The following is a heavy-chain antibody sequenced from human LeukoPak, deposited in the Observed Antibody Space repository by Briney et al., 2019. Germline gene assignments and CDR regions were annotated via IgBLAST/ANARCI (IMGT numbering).Heavy chain of an antibody. V-gene: IGHV3-21*01. CDR1: GFTFSSYS. J-gene: IGHJ4*02. Sequence: GGSLRLSCAASGFTFSSYSMNWVRQAPGKGLEWVSSISSSSSYIYYADSVKGRFTISRDNAKNSLYLQMNSLRAEDTAVYYCAREAPYCSGGSCYLDYWGQGTLVTVSS. D-gene: IGHD2-15*01. CDR3: AREAPYCSGGSCYLDY. CDR2: ISSSSSYI.